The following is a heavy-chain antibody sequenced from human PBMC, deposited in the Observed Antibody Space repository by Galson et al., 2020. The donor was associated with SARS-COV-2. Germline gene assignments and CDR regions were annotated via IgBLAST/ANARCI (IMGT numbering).Heavy chain of an antibody. CDR2: INSDWSST. V-gene: IGHV3-74*01. D-gene: IGHD3-10*01. CDR1: GINFSGYW. Sequence: GGSLRLSCAASGINFSGYWMHWVRQAPGKGLVWVSRINSDWSSTSYADSVKGRFTISRDNAKNTLYLQMNSLRAEDTAVYYCSRVDLWFGELVIGHFDYWGQGALVTVSS. CDR3: SRVDLWFGELVIGHFDY. J-gene: IGHJ4*02.